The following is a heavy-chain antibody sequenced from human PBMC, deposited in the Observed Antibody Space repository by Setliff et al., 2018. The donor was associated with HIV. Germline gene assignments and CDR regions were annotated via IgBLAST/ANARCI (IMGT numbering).Heavy chain of an antibody. CDR2: ISYGGIT. J-gene: IGHJ4*02. V-gene: IGHV4-39*07. CDR3: ARVPGRDYYDTSGDFDY. CDR1: GGSISSSHDF. Sequence: SSETLSLTCTVSGGSISSSHDFWNWIRQPPGKGLEWIWAISYGGITYYNPSLTSRVTISVDTSKNQFSLKVTSVTAADTAVYYCARVPGRDYYDTSGDFDYWGLGTLVTVSS. D-gene: IGHD3-22*01.